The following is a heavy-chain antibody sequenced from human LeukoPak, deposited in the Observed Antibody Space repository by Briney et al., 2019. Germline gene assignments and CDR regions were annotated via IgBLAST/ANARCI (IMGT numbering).Heavy chain of an antibody. CDR2: INHSGST. CDR3: ACTYYYDSSGYSFDY. V-gene: IGHV4-34*01. J-gene: IGHJ4*02. CDR1: GGSFSGYY. D-gene: IGHD3-22*01. Sequence: SETLSLTCAVYGGSFSGYYRSWIRQPPGKGLEWIGEINHSGSTNYNPSLKSRVTISVDTSKNQFSLKLSSVTAADTAVYYCACTYYYDSSGYSFDYWGQGTLVTVSS.